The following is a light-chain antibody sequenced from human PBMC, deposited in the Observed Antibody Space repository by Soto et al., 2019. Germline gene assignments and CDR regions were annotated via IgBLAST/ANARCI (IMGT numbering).Light chain of an antibody. V-gene: IGKV3-20*01. CDR3: QQYDSYWT. Sequence: EIVLTQSPGSLSLSPGERATLSCRACQSVNRYLAWYQQKPGQAPRLLIYGASSRATGFPDRFSGSGSGTDFSLTISSLQPDDFATYYCQQYDSYWTFGQGTKVEIK. J-gene: IGKJ1*01. CDR2: GAS. CDR1: QSVNRY.